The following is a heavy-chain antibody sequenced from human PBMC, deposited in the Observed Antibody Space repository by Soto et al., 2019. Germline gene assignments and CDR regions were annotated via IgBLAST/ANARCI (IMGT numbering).Heavy chain of an antibody. CDR2: ISWNSGKL. V-gene: IGHV3-9*01. CDR1: GFNFENYA. J-gene: IGHJ6*03. CDR3: ACDKCTGAYAYWRYRDV. D-gene: IGHD2-8*02. Sequence: EVLLVESGGGLVQPDRPLRLSCAASGFNFENYAMHWVRQAPGKGLQWVSGISWNSGKLDYAGSVRGRSTITNDNGKNSLYLEMNMLRPDATALYFCACDKCTGAYAYWRYRDVCGRWTTFLVSS.